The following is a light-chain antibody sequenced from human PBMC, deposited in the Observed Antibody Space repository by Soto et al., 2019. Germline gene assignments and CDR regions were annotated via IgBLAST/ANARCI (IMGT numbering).Light chain of an antibody. Sequence: IVMTQSPATLSGSPGERATLSCRASQSISNNLAWYQQKPGRAPRLLIYRASTRATGIPVRFSGSGSGTDFTLTISSLQSEDFAVYYCQHYNNWPPWTFGQGTKVEIK. J-gene: IGKJ1*01. CDR2: RAS. CDR3: QHYNNWPPWT. V-gene: IGKV3-15*01. CDR1: QSISNN.